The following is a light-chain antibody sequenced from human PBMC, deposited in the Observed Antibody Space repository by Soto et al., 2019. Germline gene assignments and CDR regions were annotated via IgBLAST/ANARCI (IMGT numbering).Light chain of an antibody. Sequence: GDRVTLTCRASQSISSYLNWYQQKPGKAPKLLIYAASSLQSGVPSRFSGGGSGTDFTLTISSLQPEDFATYYCQQSYSTPLTFGGGTKVEIK. CDR1: QSISSY. J-gene: IGKJ4*01. CDR3: QQSYSTPLT. CDR2: AAS. V-gene: IGKV1-39*01.